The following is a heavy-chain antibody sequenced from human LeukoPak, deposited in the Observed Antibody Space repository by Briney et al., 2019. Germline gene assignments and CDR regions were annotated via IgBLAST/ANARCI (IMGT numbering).Heavy chain of an antibody. CDR2: FDPEDGET. J-gene: IGHJ4*02. D-gene: IGHD3-10*01. CDR3: VVYYGSGSYYTYSFDY. Sequence: ASVKVSCKVSGYTLTELSMHRVRQAPGKGLEWMGGFDPEDGETIYAQKFQGRVTMTEDTSTDTAYMELSSLRSEDTAVYYCVVYYGSGSYYTYSFDYWGQGTLVTVSS. CDR1: GYTLTELS. V-gene: IGHV1-24*01.